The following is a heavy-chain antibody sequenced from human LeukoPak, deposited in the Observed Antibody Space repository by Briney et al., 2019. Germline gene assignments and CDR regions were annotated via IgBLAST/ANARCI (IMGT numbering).Heavy chain of an antibody. CDR3: TADGWKQRPHWYFGL. CDR1: GFTFSNAW. D-gene: IGHD6-25*01. J-gene: IGHJ2*01. V-gene: IGHV3-15*01. CDR2: IKSKSDGGIT. Sequence: GGSLRLSCAASGFTFSNAWMSWVRQAPGKGLEWVGRIKSKSDGGITDYGAPVKGRFTISRDDSKNTLYLQMNSLKTEDTAVYYCTADGWKQRPHWYFGLWGRGTLVTVSS.